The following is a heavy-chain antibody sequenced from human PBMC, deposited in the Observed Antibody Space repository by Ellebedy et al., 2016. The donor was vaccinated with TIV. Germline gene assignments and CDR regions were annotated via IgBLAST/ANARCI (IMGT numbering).Heavy chain of an antibody. CDR3: ARDNYDILTGLEVNWFDP. J-gene: IGHJ5*02. CDR2: IRSKANSYAT. Sequence: GESLKISXAASGFTFSGSAMHWVRQASGKGLEWVGRIRSKANSYATAYAASVKGRFTISRDDSKNTAYLQMNSLKTEDTAVYYCARDNYDILTGLEVNWFDPWGQGTLVTVSS. D-gene: IGHD3-9*01. CDR1: GFTFSGSA. V-gene: IGHV3-73*01.